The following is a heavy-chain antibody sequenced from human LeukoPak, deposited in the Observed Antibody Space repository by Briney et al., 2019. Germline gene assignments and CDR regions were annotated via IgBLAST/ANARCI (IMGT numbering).Heavy chain of an antibody. D-gene: IGHD3-3*01. CDR2: INHSGST. CDR1: GGSFSGYY. CDR3: ARVTIFGVVRIDY. V-gene: IGHV4-34*01. J-gene: IGHJ4*02. Sequence: SETLSLTCAVYGGSFSGYYWSWIRQPPGKGLEWIGEINHSGSTNYNPSLKSRVTISVDTSKNQFPLKLSSVTAADTAVYYCARVTIFGVVRIDYWGQGTLVTVSS.